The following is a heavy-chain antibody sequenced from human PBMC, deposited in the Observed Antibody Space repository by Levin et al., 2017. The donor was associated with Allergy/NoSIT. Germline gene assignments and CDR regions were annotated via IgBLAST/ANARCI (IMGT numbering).Heavy chain of an antibody. J-gene: IGHJ4*02. CDR1: GYTLSDYY. Sequence: VASVKVSCKTSGYTLSDYYMHWVRQAPGQGLEWMGWITSNSGGTKYAQKFQGRVTMTRDTSISTAYMELTRLRSDDTAIYYCAREGGSGSGDYYFDYWGQGTLVTVSS. D-gene: IGHD3-10*01. CDR2: ITSNSGGT. V-gene: IGHV1-2*02. CDR3: AREGGSGSGDYYFDY.